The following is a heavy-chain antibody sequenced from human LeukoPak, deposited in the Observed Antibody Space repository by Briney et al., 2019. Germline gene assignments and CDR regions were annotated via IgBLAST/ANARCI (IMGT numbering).Heavy chain of an antibody. V-gene: IGHV1-69*01. CDR1: GGTFSSYA. CDR3: ARGFDVGSWYTY. J-gene: IGHJ4*02. D-gene: IGHD6-13*01. Sequence: ASVKVSCKASGGTFSSYAISWVRQAPGQGLEWMGGIIPIFGTANYAQKFQGRVTITADESTSTAYMELSSLRSEDTAVYYCARGFDVGSWYTYWGQGTLVTVSS. CDR2: IIPIFGTA.